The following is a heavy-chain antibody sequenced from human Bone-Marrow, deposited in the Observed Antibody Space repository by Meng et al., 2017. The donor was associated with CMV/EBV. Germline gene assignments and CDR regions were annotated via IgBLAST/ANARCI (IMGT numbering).Heavy chain of an antibody. CDR1: GGSISSSSYY. CDR2: IYYSGST. V-gene: IGHV4-39*07. CDR3: PRDSTVGQLPPHGFDP. Sequence: SETLSLTCTVSGGSISSSSYYWGWIRQPPGKGLEWFGSIYYSGSTYHNPSRESRVTISVDTSKNQFSLKLRSVTAADTAVYYCPRDSTVGQLPPHGFDPWGQGTLVTVSS. J-gene: IGHJ5*02. D-gene: IGHD2-2*01.